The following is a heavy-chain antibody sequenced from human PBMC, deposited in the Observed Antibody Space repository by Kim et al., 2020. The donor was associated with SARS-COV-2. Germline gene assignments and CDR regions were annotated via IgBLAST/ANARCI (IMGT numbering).Heavy chain of an antibody. CDR2: NSAYNGNT. CDR1: GYTFTSYG. Sequence: ASVKVSCKASGYTFTSYGISWVRQAPGQGLEWMGWNSAYNGNTNNAQKLQGRVTMTTDTSTSTAYMELRSLRSDDTAVYYCARDGYCSSTSCHPPYYYGMDVWGQGTTVTVSS. CDR3: ARDGYCSSTSCHPPYYYGMDV. J-gene: IGHJ6*02. D-gene: IGHD2-2*03. V-gene: IGHV1-18*04.